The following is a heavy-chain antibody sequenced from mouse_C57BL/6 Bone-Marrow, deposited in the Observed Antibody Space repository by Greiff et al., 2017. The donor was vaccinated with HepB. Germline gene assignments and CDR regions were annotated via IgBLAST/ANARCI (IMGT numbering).Heavy chain of an antibody. CDR3: ARPITTVVVRYFDV. J-gene: IGHJ1*03. D-gene: IGHD1-1*01. Sequence: EVQLVESGGDLVKPGGSLKLSCAASGFTFSSYGMSWVRQTPDKRLEWVATISSGGSYTYYPDSVKGRFTISRDNAKNTLYLQMSSLKSEDTAMYYCARPITTVVVRYFDVWGTGTTVTVSS. CDR2: ISSGGSYT. CDR1: GFTFSSYG. V-gene: IGHV5-6*01.